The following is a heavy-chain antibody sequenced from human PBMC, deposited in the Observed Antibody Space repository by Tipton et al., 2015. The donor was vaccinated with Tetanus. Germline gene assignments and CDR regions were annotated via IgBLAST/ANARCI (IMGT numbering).Heavy chain of an antibody. CDR1: GFVFSSAF. CDR3: ARPSGNGWFHDDS. Sequence: SLRLSCTASGFVFSSAFMSWVRQAPGKGLEWVANIKEDASQKFYVDSVRGRFTISRDNAKNSLFLQMDSLRVEGTAVYYCARPSGNGWFHDDSWGQGTLVTVSS. V-gene: IGHV3-7*01. J-gene: IGHJ4*02. CDR2: IKEDASQK. D-gene: IGHD6-19*01.